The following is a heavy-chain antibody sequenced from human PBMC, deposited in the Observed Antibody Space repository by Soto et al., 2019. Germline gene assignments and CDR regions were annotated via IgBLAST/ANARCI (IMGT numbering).Heavy chain of an antibody. D-gene: IGHD1-26*01. Sequence: SETLSLTCTVSGGSISSGGYYWSWIRQHPGKGLEWIGYIYYSGSTYYNPSLKSRVTISVDTSKNQFSLKLSSVTAADTAVYYCARDSTTTTNWFDPWGQGTLVTSPQ. CDR3: ARDSTTTTNWFDP. J-gene: IGHJ5*02. CDR1: GGSISSGGYY. V-gene: IGHV4-31*03. CDR2: IYYSGST.